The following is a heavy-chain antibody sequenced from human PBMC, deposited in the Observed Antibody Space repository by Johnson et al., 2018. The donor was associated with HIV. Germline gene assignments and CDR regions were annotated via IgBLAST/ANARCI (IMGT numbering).Heavy chain of an antibody. V-gene: IGHV3-9*01. CDR3: AKSIAAAGTNAFDI. J-gene: IGHJ3*02. CDR2: ISWNSGSI. CDR1: GFTFRSYP. D-gene: IGHD6-13*01. Sequence: VQLVESGGGVVQPGRSLRLSCAASGFTFRSYPMHWVRQAPGKVLEWVSGISWNSGSIGYADSVKGRFTISRDNAKNTLYLQMNSLRAEDTAVYYCAKSIAAAGTNAFDIWGQGTMVTVSS.